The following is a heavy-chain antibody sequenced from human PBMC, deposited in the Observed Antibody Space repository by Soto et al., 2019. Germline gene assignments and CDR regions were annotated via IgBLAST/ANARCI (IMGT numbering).Heavy chain of an antibody. CDR1: GVTFSSSA. J-gene: IGHJ5*02. V-gene: IGHV3-23*01. CDR3: AIGDGWFDP. Sequence: HPGGSLRLSCAASGVTFSSSAMSWVRQAPGKGLEWVSAISDGGYSTYYGDSVKGRFTVSRDNSKNTLYLQMNSLRADDTAVYYCAIGDGWFDPWGQGTLVTVSS. CDR2: ISDGGYST.